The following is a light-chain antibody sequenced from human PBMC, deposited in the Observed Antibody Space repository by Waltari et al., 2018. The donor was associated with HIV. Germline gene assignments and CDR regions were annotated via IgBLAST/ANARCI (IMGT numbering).Light chain of an antibody. CDR1: SSDVGSYKF. Sequence: QSALTQPASVSGSPGQSITISCTGTSSDVGSYKFVSWYQQHPGKAPKLMIYEGGKRPSGISNRFSGSKSGTTASLTISGLQAEDEADYYCYSFASSDTKVFGTGTKVIVL. V-gene: IGLV2-23*01. CDR3: YSFASSDTKV. J-gene: IGLJ1*01. CDR2: EGG.